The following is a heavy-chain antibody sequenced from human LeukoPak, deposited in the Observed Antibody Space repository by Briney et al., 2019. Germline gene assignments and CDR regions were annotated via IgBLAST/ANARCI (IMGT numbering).Heavy chain of an antibody. CDR1: GFSFSSYA. J-gene: IGHJ6*03. CDR3: AKGGSGNYYYYYMDV. D-gene: IGHD1-26*01. V-gene: IGHV3-23*01. Sequence: GGSLRLSCAASGFSFSSYAMSWVRQAPGKGLDWVSTISTTGGSTYYADSVKGRFTISRDNSKNTLYLQMNSLRAEDTAIYYCAKGGSGNYYYYYMDVWGKGTTVTVSS. CDR2: ISTTGGST.